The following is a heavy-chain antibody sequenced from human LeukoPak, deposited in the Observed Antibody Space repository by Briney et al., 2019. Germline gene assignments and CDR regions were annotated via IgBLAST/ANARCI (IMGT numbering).Heavy chain of an antibody. Sequence: GRSLRLSCAASGFTFSSYGMHWVRQAPGKGLEWVAVIWYDGSNKYYADSVKGRFTISRDNSKNTLYLQMNSLRAEDTAVYYCARGAGAVTAGYYFYYMDVWGKGTTVTVSS. CDR1: GFTFSSYG. V-gene: IGHV3-33*08. D-gene: IGHD6-19*01. CDR3: ARGAGAVTAGYYFYYMDV. CDR2: IWYDGSNK. J-gene: IGHJ6*03.